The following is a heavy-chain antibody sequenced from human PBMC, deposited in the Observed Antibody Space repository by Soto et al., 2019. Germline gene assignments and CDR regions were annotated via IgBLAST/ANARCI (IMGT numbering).Heavy chain of an antibody. CDR2: TYYRSKWYN. V-gene: IGHV6-1*01. J-gene: IGHJ6*02. CDR3: ARSPPLLWFGELRTDYYYGMDV. D-gene: IGHD3-10*01. CDR1: GDSVSSNSAA. Sequence: SPTLSLTCAISGDSVSSNSAAWTWIRQSPSRGLEWLGRTYYRSKWYNDYAVSVKSRITINPDTSKNQFSLQLNSVTPEDTAVYYCARSPPLLWFGELRTDYYYGMDVWGQGTTVTVSS.